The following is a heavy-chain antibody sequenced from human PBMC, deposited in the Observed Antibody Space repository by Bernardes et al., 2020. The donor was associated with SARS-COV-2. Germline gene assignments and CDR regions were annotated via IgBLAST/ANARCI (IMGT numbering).Heavy chain of an antibody. CDR2: ISHDAAIA. D-gene: IGHD1-20*01. Sequence: GSLRLSCAASGFNFGDYVMHWVRQAPGQGLVWVSRISHDAAIATYADSVKGRFTVFRDNAKNTLYLQMNSLRVEDTAIYYCSRDLNFNFFDYWGQGSLVTVSS. J-gene: IGHJ4*02. CDR3: SRDLNFNFFDY. V-gene: IGHV3-74*01. CDR1: GFNFGDYV.